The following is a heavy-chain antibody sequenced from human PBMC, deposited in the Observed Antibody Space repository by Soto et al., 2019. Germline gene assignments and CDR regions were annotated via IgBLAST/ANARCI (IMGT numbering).Heavy chain of an antibody. J-gene: IGHJ4*02. CDR1: GFTFSSYG. CDR2: ISYDGSNK. V-gene: IGHV3-30*18. CDR3: AKDAGYSSGWYYFDY. Sequence: SLRLSCAASGFTFSSYGMHWVRQAPGKGPEWVAVISYDGSNKYYADSVKGRFTISRDNSKNTLYLQMNSLRAEDTAVYYCAKDAGYSSGWYYFDYWGQGTLVTVSS. D-gene: IGHD6-19*01.